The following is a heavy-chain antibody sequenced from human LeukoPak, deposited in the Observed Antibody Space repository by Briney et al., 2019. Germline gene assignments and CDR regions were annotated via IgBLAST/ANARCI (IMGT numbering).Heavy chain of an antibody. D-gene: IGHD2-2*01. Sequence: PGRSLRLSCAASGFALSDYGMHWVRQSPGKGLEWLALIWYDGSNKYYADSVKGRFTNSRDNSKNTVYLQMNSLRVEDTAVYYCARWRSGGSTSWYVLDYWGQGTLVTVS. CDR3: ARWRSGGSTSWYVLDY. CDR1: GFALSDYG. J-gene: IGHJ4*02. CDR2: IWYDGSNK. V-gene: IGHV3-33*01.